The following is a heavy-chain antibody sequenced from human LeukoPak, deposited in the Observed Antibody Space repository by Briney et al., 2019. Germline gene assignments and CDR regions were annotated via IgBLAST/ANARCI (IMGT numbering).Heavy chain of an antibody. V-gene: IGHV3-21*01. J-gene: IGHJ6*03. CDR1: GFTFRIYS. Sequence: GGSLRLSCAASGFTFRIYSMNWVRQAPGKGLEWVSSLSSSSSYIYYADSVKGRFTISRDNAKNSLYLQMNSLRAEDTAVYYCARVGPVVPAAILDYYYYYMDVWGKGTTVTVSS. D-gene: IGHD2-2*01. CDR3: ARVGPVVPAAILDYYYYYMDV. CDR2: LSSSSSYI.